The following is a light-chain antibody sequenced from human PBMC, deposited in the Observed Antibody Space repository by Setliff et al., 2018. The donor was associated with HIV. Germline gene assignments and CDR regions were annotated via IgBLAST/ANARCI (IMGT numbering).Light chain of an antibody. J-gene: IGLJ3*02. CDR1: AGYD. V-gene: IGLV1-40*01. CDR3: QSFDNTLGASGV. CDR2: RNV. Sequence: AGYDVHWYQQFPGEAPRLLIYRNVNRPSGVPDRYSGSKSGTSASLAITGLQAEDEALYYCQSFDNTLGASGVFGGGTKGTV.